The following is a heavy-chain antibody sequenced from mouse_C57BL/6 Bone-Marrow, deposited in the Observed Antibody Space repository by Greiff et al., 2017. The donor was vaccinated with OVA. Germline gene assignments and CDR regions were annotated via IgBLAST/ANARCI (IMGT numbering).Heavy chain of an antibody. CDR1: GFSLTSYG. J-gene: IGHJ1*03. Sequence: VHLVESGPGLVQPSQSLSITCTVSGFSLTSYGVHWVRQPPGKGLEWLGVIWSGGSTDYNAAFISRLSISKDNSKSQVFFKMNSLQADDTAIYYCAKKGPYWYFDVWGTGTTVTVSS. D-gene: IGHD3-3*01. CDR3: AKKGPYWYFDV. CDR2: IWSGGST. V-gene: IGHV2-4*01.